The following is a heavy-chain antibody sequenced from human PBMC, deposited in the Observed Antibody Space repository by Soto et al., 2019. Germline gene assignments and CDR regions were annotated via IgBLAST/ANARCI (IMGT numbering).Heavy chain of an antibody. J-gene: IGHJ4*02. D-gene: IGHD6-13*01. Sequence: QVQLVQSGAVVKKPGSSVKVSCKASGGTFSSYTISWVRQAPGQGLEWMGRIIPILGIANYAQKFQGRVTITADKSTSTAYMELSSLRSEDTAVYYCARGEGYSSSPLGYWGQGTLVTVSS. V-gene: IGHV1-69*02. CDR2: IIPILGIA. CDR3: ARGEGYSSSPLGY. CDR1: GGTFSSYT.